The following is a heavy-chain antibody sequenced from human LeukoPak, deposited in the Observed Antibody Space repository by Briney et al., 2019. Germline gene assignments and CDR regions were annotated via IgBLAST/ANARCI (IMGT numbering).Heavy chain of an antibody. J-gene: IGHJ4*02. D-gene: IGHD3-10*01. Sequence: GRSLRLSCAASGFTFSSYAMHWVRQAPGKGLEWVAVISYDGSNKYYADSVKGRFTISRDNSKNTLYLQMNSLRAEDTAVYYCARGALWFGELPYWGQGTLVTVSS. V-gene: IGHV3-30-3*01. CDR2: ISYDGSNK. CDR3: ARGALWFGELPY. CDR1: GFTFSSYA.